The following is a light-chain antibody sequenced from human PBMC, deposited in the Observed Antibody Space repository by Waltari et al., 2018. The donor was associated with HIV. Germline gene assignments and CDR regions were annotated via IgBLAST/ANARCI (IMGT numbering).Light chain of an antibody. CDR3: MHGQQTPV. CDR2: LGS. V-gene: IGKV2-28*01. J-gene: IGKJ1*01. Sequence: DIAMIQSPDSLAVSPGEEASISCRSSQSLLHQNGQNYLYWYIQRPGQAPALLIYLGSRRASGVPDRIAGSGSGTDFILKISRVEPEDVGVYYCMHGQQTPVFGQGTKVEV. CDR1: QSLLHQNGQNY.